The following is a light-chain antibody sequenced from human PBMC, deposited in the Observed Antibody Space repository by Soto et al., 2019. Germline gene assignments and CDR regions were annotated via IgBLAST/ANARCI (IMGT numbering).Light chain of an antibody. CDR1: QRVSSH. J-gene: IGKJ2*01. CDR2: DTF. V-gene: IGKV3-11*01. Sequence: ELVLTQSPATLSLSPGERATLSCRASQRVSSHLAWYQQKPGQAPRLLMYDTFNRATGIPARFNGSGFGTDFTLTISCLEPQDFAVYYCQQRSNWPPGYTFGKGTQLEIK. CDR3: QQRSNWPPGYT.